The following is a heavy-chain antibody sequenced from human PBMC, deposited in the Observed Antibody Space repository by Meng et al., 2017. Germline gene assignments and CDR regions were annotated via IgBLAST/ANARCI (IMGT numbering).Heavy chain of an antibody. V-gene: IGHV3-30*01. Sequence: VQRVESGGGVVQPGRSLRLSLAASGFTFSSYAMHWGRQAPGKGLEWVAVISYDGSNKYYADSVKGRFAISRDNSKNTLYLQMNSLRAEDTAVYYCAREVAAAGSVFDYWGQGTLVTVSS. CDR1: GFTFSSYA. CDR2: ISYDGSNK. CDR3: AREVAAAGSVFDY. J-gene: IGHJ4*02. D-gene: IGHD6-13*01.